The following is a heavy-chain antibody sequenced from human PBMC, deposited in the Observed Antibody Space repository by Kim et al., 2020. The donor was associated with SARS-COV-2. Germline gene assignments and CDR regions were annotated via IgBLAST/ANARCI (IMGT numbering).Heavy chain of an antibody. D-gene: IGHD2-8*01. Sequence: GGSLRLSCAASGVTFSSYDMNWVRQAPGKGLEWVSYITSGGSTIYYADSVKGRFTISRDNSKNSLYLQMNSLRAEDTAVYYCARAYSPSLYTYYYYGMDGWGQGSTVTVSS. CDR3: ARAYSPSLYTYYYYGMDG. J-gene: IGHJ6*02. CDR1: GVTFSSYD. V-gene: IGHV3-48*03. CDR2: ITSGGSTI.